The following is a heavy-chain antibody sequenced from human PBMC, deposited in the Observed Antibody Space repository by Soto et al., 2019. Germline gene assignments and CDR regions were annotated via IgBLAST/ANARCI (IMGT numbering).Heavy chain of an antibody. CDR1: GFTFRTYA. CDR3: ARTTMVRGDSTFYDYYPMDV. Sequence: QVQLVESGGGVVQPGRSLRLSCAASGFTFRTYAMHWVRQAPGKALEWVAVMSFDGSNKYYADSVKGRFTISRDNSKNTLYLQVNTLRAEDTAVYYCARTTMVRGDSTFYDYYPMDVWGQGTTVTFSA. J-gene: IGHJ6*01. D-gene: IGHD3-10*01. CDR2: MSFDGSNK. V-gene: IGHV3-30*04.